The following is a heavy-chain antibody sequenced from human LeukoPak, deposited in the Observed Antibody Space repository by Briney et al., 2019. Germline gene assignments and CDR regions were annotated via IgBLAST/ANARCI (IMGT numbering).Heavy chain of an antibody. Sequence: GGSLRLSCVGSGFTFSSYSMSWVRQAPGKGLEWVSYISISTSSRDYADSVKGRFTLSRDNAKNSLYLQMNRLRAEDTAVYYCARSCTGYSSSWYFDYWGQGTLVTVSS. J-gene: IGHJ4*02. V-gene: IGHV3-48*04. CDR1: GFTFSSYS. CDR2: ISISTSSR. D-gene: IGHD6-13*01. CDR3: ARSCTGYSSSWYFDY.